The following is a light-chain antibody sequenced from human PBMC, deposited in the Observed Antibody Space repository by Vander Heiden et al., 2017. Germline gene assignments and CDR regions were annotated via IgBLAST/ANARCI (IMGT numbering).Light chain of an antibody. Sequence: QSALTQPASVSGSPGQPITISCTGTSSDVGGYNSVSWYQQHPGKAPKLMIYDVSNRPSGVSNRFSGSKSGNTASLTISGLQAEDEADYYCNSYTSTSTHVVFGGGTTLTVL. V-gene: IGLV2-14*01. CDR1: SSDVGGYNS. CDR3: NSYTSTSTHVV. J-gene: IGLJ2*01. CDR2: DVS.